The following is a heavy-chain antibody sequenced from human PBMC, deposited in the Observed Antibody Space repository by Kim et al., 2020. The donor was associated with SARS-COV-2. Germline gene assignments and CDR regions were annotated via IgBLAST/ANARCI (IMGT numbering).Heavy chain of an antibody. CDR2: ISGSDGTT. CDR3: AKALLTTTARWFDP. CDR1: GFTFGSYA. J-gene: IGHJ5*02. Sequence: GGSLRLSCAASGFTFGSYAMSWVRQTPGKGLEWVSQISGSDGTTYYADSVKGRFTISRDNSKNMLYLQMNSLRAEDTAVYYCAKALLTTTARWFDPWGQGALVTVSS. D-gene: IGHD1-26*01. V-gene: IGHV3-23*01.